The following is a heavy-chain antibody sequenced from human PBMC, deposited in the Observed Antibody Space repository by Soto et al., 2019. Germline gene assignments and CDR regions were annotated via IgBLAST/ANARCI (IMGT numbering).Heavy chain of an antibody. CDR3: AREIWFGELSYGMDV. Sequence: SETLSLTCTVSGGSISSGGYYWSWIRQHPGKGLEWIGYIYYSGSTYYNPSLKSRVTISVDTSKNQFSLKLSSVTAADTAVYCCAREIWFGELSYGMDVWGQGTTVTVSS. J-gene: IGHJ6*02. V-gene: IGHV4-31*03. CDR2: IYYSGST. D-gene: IGHD3-10*01. CDR1: GGSISSGGYY.